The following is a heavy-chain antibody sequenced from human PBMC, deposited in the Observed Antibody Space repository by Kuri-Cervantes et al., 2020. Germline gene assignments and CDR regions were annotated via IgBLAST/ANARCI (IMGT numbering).Heavy chain of an antibody. Sequence: ASVKVSCKASGGTFSSYAISWVRQAPGQGLEWMGWINRNSGNTGYAQKFQGRVTMTRNTSISTAYMELSSLRSEDTAVYYCARDLQAYGDYESAGGWGKGTLVTVSS. V-gene: IGHV1-8*02. D-gene: IGHD4-17*01. CDR2: INRNSGNT. CDR3: ARDLQAYGDYESAGG. J-gene: IGHJ4*02. CDR1: GGTFSSYA.